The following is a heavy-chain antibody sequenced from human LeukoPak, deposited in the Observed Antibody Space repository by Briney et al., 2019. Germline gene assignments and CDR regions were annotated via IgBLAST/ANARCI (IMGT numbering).Heavy chain of an antibody. CDR1: GFTFSSYA. V-gene: IGHV3-30-3*01. D-gene: IGHD7-27*01. CDR3: ARDRAGDRYYFDY. CDR2: ISYDGSNK. Sequence: GGSLRLSCAASGFTFSSYAMHWVRQAPGKGLEWVAVISYDGSNKYYADSVKGRFTISRDNSKNTLYLQMNSLRAEDTAVYYCARDRAGDRYYFDYWGQGTLVTVSS. J-gene: IGHJ4*02.